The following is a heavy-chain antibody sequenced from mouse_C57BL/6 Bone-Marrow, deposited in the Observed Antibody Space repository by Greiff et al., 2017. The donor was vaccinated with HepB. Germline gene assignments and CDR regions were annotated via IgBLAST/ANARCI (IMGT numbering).Heavy chain of an antibody. CDR3: ARPIYYYGSSLYAMDY. J-gene: IGHJ4*01. V-gene: IGHV5-17*01. CDR1: GFTFSDYG. D-gene: IGHD1-1*01. CDR2: ISSGSSTI. Sequence: EVQVVESGGGLVKPGGSLKLSCAASGFTFSDYGMHWVRQAPEKGLEWVAYISSGSSTIYYADTVKGRFTISRDNAKNTLFLQMTSLRSEDTAMYYCARPIYYYGSSLYAMDYWGQGTSVTVSS.